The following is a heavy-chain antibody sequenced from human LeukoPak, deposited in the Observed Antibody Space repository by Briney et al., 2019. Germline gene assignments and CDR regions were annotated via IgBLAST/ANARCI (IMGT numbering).Heavy chain of an antibody. J-gene: IGHJ5*02. CDR1: GYTFTGYY. D-gene: IGHD6-13*01. V-gene: IGHV1-2*02. Sequence: ASVKVSCKASGYTFTGYYMHWVRQAPGQGLEWMGWINPNSGGTNYAQKFQGRVTMTRDTSISTAYMELSRLRSDDTAVYYCARDAPIAAAGTSSQWFDPWGQGTLVTVSS. CDR2: INPNSGGT. CDR3: ARDAPIAAAGTSSQWFDP.